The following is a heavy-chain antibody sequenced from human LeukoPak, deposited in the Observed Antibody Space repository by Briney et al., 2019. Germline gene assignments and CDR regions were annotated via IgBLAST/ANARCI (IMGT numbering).Heavy chain of an antibody. CDR2: IYYSGST. CDR1: GGSISSFY. V-gene: IGHV4-59*08. D-gene: IGHD3-22*01. J-gene: IGHJ3*02. Sequence: SSETLSLTCTVSGGSISSFYWSWIRQPPGKGLEWIGYIYYSGSTNYNPSLKSRVTISVDTSKNQFSLKLSSVTAADTAVYYCARTYYYDSSGLGAFDIWGQGTMVTVSS. CDR3: ARTYYYDSSGLGAFDI.